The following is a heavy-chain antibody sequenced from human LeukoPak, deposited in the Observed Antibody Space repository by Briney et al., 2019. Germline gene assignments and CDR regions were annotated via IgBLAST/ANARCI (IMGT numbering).Heavy chain of an antibody. CDR1: GGSISSSSYY. Sequence: SETLSLTCTVSGGSISSSSYYWSWIRQTPGKGLEWIGEITHSGSTSYNPSLESRVTISLDTSKNQFSLKMSSVTASDTAVYYCARTGTTHYQYYGMDVWGQGTTVTVSS. D-gene: IGHD1-1*01. CDR2: ITHSGST. V-gene: IGHV4-39*07. CDR3: ARTGTTHYQYYGMDV. J-gene: IGHJ6*02.